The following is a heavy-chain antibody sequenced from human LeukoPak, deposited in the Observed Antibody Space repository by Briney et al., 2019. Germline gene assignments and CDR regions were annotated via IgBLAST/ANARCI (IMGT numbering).Heavy chain of an antibody. CDR2: IYPGDSDT. CDR1: GCSFTSYW. D-gene: IGHD1-1*01. CDR3: ARLRDDTYWFDP. J-gene: IGHJ5*02. Sequence: GGSLKISCKGSGCSFTSYWIGWVRQMPGKGLEWMGIIYPGDSDTRYSPSFQGEVTISADKSISTAYLQWSSLKASDTAMYYCARLRDDTYWFDPWGQGTLVTVSS. V-gene: IGHV5-51*01.